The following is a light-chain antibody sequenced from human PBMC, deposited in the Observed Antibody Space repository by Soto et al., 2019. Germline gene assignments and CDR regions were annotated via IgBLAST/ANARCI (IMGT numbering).Light chain of an antibody. Sequence: DIQLTQCPSCLFESVCVRLPIPCRASQGISSYLAWYQQKPGKAPKLLIYDASSLESGVPSRFSGSGSGTEFTLTIISLQPDDFATYYCQLYNSYSWTFGQVSKVDIK. CDR3: QLYNSYSWT. CDR1: QGISSY. V-gene: IGKV1-5*01. CDR2: DAS. J-gene: IGKJ1*01.